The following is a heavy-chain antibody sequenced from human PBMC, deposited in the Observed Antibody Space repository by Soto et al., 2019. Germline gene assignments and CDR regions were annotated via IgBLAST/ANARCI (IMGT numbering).Heavy chain of an antibody. J-gene: IGHJ6*02. CDR2: IIPLHNTS. V-gene: IGHV1-69*08. CDR3: ASCSGCNPLYYHGMDV. Sequence: GASVKVSCKVSGGAFTNYSLNWVRHSPGQGLEWLGGIIPLHNTSNYSLKFVGRLSVTADISSSTVYMHLSGLTSGDTATYSCASCSGCNPLYYHGMDVWGQGTTVTVSS. D-gene: IGHD6-19*01. CDR1: GGAFTNYS.